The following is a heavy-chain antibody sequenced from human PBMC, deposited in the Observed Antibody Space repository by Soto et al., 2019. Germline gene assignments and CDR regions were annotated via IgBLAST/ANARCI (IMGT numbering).Heavy chain of an antibody. CDR2: TRNKANSYTT. CDR3: ARDGTSDY. CDR1: GFTFSDHY. J-gene: IGHJ4*02. V-gene: IGHV3-72*01. D-gene: IGHD1-26*01. Sequence: EVQLVESGGGLVQPGGSLRLSCAASGFTFSDHYMDWVRQAPGKGLEWVGRTRNKANSYTTEYAASVKGRFTISRDDSTDSLYLQMNGLKTEDTAVYYCARDGTSDYWGQGTLVPVSS.